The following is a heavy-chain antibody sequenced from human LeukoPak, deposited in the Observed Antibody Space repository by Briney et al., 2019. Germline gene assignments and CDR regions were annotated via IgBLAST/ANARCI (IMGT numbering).Heavy chain of an antibody. CDR3: ARDRYGDGYYFDY. CDR1: GGSLSSSSYY. Sequence: PSETLSLTCTVSGGSLSSSSYYWGWLRQPPGKGLEWIGSIYYSGNTYYNPSLKSRVTISVDTSKNKFSLRLNSLPAADTAVYYCARDRYGDGYYFDYWGQGTLVAVSS. V-gene: IGHV4-39*07. D-gene: IGHD4-17*01. CDR2: IYYSGNT. J-gene: IGHJ4*02.